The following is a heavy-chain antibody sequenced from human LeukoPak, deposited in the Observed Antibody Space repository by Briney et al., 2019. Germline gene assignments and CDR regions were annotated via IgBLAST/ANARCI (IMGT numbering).Heavy chain of an antibody. CDR1: GFTFSSYA. V-gene: IGHV3-23*01. J-gene: IGHJ5*02. CDR3: AKDLSLYGGNSAPPNWFDP. D-gene: IGHD4-23*01. Sequence: GGSLRLSCAASGFTFSSYAMSWVRQAPGKGLEWVSAISGSGGSTCYADSVKGRFTISRDNSKNTLYLQMNSLRAEDTAVYYCAKDLSLYGGNSAPPNWFDPWGQGTLVTVSS. CDR2: ISGSGGST.